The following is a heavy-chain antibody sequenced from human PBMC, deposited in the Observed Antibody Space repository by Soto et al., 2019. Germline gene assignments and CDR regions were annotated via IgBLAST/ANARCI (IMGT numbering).Heavy chain of an antibody. CDR2: IYYSGST. CDR3: ARDHYGGNSVDY. CDR1: GGSISSGGYY. D-gene: IGHD4-17*01. Sequence: QVQLQESGPGLVKPSQTLSLTCTVSGGSISSGGYYWSWIRQHPGKGLEWIGYIYYSGSTYYNPSLKSRVTISVDTSKNQFSLKLSSVTAVDTAVYYCARDHYGGNSVDYWGQGTLVTVSS. V-gene: IGHV4-31*03. J-gene: IGHJ4*02.